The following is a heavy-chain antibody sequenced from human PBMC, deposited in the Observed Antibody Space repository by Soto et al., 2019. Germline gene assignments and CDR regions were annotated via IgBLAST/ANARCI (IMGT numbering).Heavy chain of an antibody. CDR2: INHSGST. CDR3: ARIYSSGYLKWFDP. D-gene: IGHD3-22*01. Sequence: PSATLSITCAVYGGSFSGYYWSWIRQPPGKGLEWIGEINHSGSTNYNPSLKSRVTISVDTSKNQFSLKLSSVTAADTAVYYCARIYSSGYLKWFDPWGQGTLVTVSS. V-gene: IGHV4-34*01. J-gene: IGHJ5*02. CDR1: GGSFSGYY.